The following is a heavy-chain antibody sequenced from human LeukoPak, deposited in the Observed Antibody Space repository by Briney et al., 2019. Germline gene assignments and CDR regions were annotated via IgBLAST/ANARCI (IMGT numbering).Heavy chain of an antibody. CDR1: GYTLSELS. Sequence: ASVKVSCKVSGYTLSELSMHWVRQAPGKGLEWMGGFDPEDGETIYAQKFQGGVTMTEDTSTDTAYMELSSLRSEDTAVYYCATVDNWGSDLCFDYWGQGTLVTVSS. D-gene: IGHD7-27*01. V-gene: IGHV1-24*01. J-gene: IGHJ4*02. CDR3: ATVDNWGSDLCFDY. CDR2: FDPEDGET.